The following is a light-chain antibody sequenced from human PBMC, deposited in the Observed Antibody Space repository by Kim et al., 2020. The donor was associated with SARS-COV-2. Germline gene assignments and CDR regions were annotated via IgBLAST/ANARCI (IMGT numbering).Light chain of an antibody. CDR3: QQYGSVPMLT. CDR1: QSVSSSS. CDR2: GAT. J-gene: IGKJ4*01. V-gene: IGKV3-20*01. Sequence: EIVLTQSPGTLSLSPGKRATLSCRASQSVSSSSLAWYQQKPGQAPRLLIYGATSRAAGIPDRFSGSGSGTDFTLTIGRLEPEDFAVYYSQQYGSVPMLTFVGGAKRDIK.